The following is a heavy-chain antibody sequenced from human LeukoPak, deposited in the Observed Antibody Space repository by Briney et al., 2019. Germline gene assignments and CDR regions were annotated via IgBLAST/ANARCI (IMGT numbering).Heavy chain of an antibody. CDR1: GGTFSSYA. D-gene: IGHD3-3*01. J-gene: IGHJ3*02. CDR2: IIPIFGTA. Sequence: SVKVSCKTSGGTFSSYAISWVRQAPGQGLEWMGGIIPIFGTANYAQKFQGRVTITADESTSTAYMELSSLRSEDTAVYYCARGRGRIRDYDFWSGYFNDAFDIWGQGTMVTVSS. CDR3: ARGRGRIRDYDFWSGYFNDAFDI. V-gene: IGHV1-69*01.